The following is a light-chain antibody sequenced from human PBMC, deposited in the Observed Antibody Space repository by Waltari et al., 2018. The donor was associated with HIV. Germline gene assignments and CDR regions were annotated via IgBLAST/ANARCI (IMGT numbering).Light chain of an antibody. V-gene: IGLV2-14*04. CDR3: KSFSTSNTYV. Sequence: SPGQSITISCTGTSSDVGYFNYVSWYQQHPGKAPKVIIYDVNNGPSGVSNHFSGSKSGYTASLTISGLRAEDEADYYCKSFSTSNTYVFGSGTRVTVL. J-gene: IGLJ1*01. CDR1: SSDVGYFNY. CDR2: DVN.